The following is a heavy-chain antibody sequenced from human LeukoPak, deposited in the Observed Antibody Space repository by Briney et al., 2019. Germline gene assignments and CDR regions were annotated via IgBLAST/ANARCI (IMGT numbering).Heavy chain of an antibody. CDR1: GGSISSSSYY. J-gene: IGHJ4*02. D-gene: IGHD6-6*01. V-gene: IGHV4-39*07. CDR2: IYYSGST. CDR3: ARGKYSSSSYYFDY. Sequence: SETLSLTCTVSGGSISSSSYYWGWIRQPPGKGLEWIGSIYYSGSTYYNPSLKSRVTISVDTSKNQFSLKLSSVTAADTAVYYCARGKYSSSSYYFDYWGQGTLVTVSS.